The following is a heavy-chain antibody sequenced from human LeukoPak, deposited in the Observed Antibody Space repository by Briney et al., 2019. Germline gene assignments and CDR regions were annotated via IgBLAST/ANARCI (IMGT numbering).Heavy chain of an antibody. CDR1: GGPISSGGYY. J-gene: IGHJ4*02. D-gene: IGHD5-18*01. V-gene: IGHV4-31*03. Sequence: PSEPLSLTCTVSGGPISSGGYYWSWIRQHPGKGLAWIGYIYYSGSTYYNPSLKSRVTISVDTSKNQFSLNVSSVTAADTAVYYCARGISHGYSFDYWGQGTLVTVSS. CDR3: ARGISHGYSFDY. CDR2: IYYSGST.